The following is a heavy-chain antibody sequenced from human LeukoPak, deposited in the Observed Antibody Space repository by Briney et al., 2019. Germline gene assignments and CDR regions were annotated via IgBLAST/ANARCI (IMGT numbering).Heavy chain of an antibody. CDR1: GFTFSKYP. Sequence: GGSVRLSCVASGFTFSKYPMSWVRQAPGKGLEWVSAISGSGDTTYYADSVKGRFTISRDRSRNTLYLQMNSLRAEDTAVYYCAKSQEDDSSGYYYSNFDSWGQGTLVTVSS. CDR3: AKSQEDDSSGYYYSNFDS. CDR2: ISGSGDTT. J-gene: IGHJ4*02. D-gene: IGHD3-22*01. V-gene: IGHV3-23*01.